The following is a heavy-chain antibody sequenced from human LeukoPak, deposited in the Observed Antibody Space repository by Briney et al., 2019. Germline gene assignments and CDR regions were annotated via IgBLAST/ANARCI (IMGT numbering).Heavy chain of an antibody. D-gene: IGHD2-15*01. CDR1: GLTFSSYA. CDR2: VSGSGGTT. J-gene: IGHJ4*02. Sequence: GGSLRLSCAASGLTFSSYAMSWVRQAPGNGLEWVSGVSGSGGTTYYADSVKGRFTISRDNSKNTLYLQMNSLRAEDTAVYYCARESGRYYFDYWGQGTLVTVSS. V-gene: IGHV3-23*01. CDR3: ARESGRYYFDY.